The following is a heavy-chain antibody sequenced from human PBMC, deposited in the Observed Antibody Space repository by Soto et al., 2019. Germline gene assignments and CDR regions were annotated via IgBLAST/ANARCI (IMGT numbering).Heavy chain of an antibody. CDR3: ARAYFSSAYCGGDCYSGVEEFDY. J-gene: IGHJ4*02. Sequence: SETLSLTCTVSGVSVDSGDYYWSWIRQPRGTGLECIGYFYYSGSTYYNPSLKSRVTISVDTSKNQFSLKLSSVTAADTAVYYCARAYFSSAYCGGDCYSGVEEFDYWGQGTLVTVSS. CDR1: GVSVDSGDYY. V-gene: IGHV4-61*08. D-gene: IGHD2-21*02. CDR2: FYYSGST.